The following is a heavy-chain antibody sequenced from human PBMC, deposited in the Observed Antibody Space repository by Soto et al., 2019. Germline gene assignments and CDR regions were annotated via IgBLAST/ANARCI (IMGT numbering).Heavy chain of an antibody. D-gene: IGHD3-3*01. J-gene: IGHJ4*02. V-gene: IGHV6-1*01. Sequence: SQTLSLTCAISGDSVSSNSAAWNWIRQSPSRGLEWLGRTYYRSKWYNDYAVSVKSRITINPDTSKNQFSLQLNSVTPEDTAVYYCARMTSLITIFGVVITEASDYWGQGTLVTVSS. CDR3: ARMTSLITIFGVVITEASDY. CDR2: TYYRSKWYN. CDR1: GDSVSSNSAA.